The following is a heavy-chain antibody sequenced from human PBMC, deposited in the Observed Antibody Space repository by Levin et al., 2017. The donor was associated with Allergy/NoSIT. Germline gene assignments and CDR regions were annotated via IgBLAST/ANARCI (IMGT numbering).Heavy chain of an antibody. Sequence: QPGGSLRLSCAASGLTVSYNYMHMSWVRQAPGKGLEWVSVLFGGDRTHYADSVKGRFTISRDNSKNTLYLQMNSLRAEDTAVYYCATGPFDYWGQGTVVTVSS. CDR1: GLTVSYNY. CDR2: LFGGDRT. CDR3: ATGPFDY. V-gene: IGHV3-66*02. J-gene: IGHJ4*02.